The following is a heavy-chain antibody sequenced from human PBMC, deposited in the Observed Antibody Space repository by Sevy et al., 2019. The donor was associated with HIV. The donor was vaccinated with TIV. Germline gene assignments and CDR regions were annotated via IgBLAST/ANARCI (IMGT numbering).Heavy chain of an antibody. Sequence: GGSLRLSCAASGFTFSSYSMNWVRQAPGKGLEWVSYISSSSSTIYYADSVKGRFTISRDNAKNSLYLQMNSLRDEDTAVYYCARDRGDILPGYYTGVFDYWGQGTLVTVSS. CDR1: GFTFSSYS. CDR3: ARDRGDILPGYYTGVFDY. CDR2: ISSSSSTI. V-gene: IGHV3-48*02. J-gene: IGHJ4*02. D-gene: IGHD3-9*01.